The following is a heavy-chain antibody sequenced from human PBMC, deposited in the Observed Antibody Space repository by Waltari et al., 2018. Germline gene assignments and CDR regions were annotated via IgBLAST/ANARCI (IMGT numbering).Heavy chain of an antibody. CDR1: GGSISSSSYY. CDR3: ARRRLVGATMGGSYFDY. J-gene: IGHJ4*02. CDR2: IYYGGST. V-gene: IGHV4-39*01. D-gene: IGHD1-26*01. Sequence: QLQLQESGPGLVKPSETLSLTCTVSGGSISSSSYYWGWIRQPPGKGLEWIGSIYYGGSTYYNPSLKMRVTISVDTSKNQFSLKLGSVTAADTAVYYCARRRLVGATMGGSYFDYWGQGTLVTVSS.